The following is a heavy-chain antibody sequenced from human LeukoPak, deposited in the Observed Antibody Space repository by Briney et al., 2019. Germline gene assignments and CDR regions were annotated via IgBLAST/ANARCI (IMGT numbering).Heavy chain of an antibody. CDR2: IYYSGST. D-gene: IGHD6-13*01. J-gene: IGHJ4*02. CDR3: ARHVGSSSWYFGC. V-gene: IGHV4-59*08. CDR1: GVSISSYY. Sequence: SETLSLTCTVSGVSISSYYWSWIRQPPGKGLEWVGYIYYSGSTNYNPSLKSRVTISVDTSKNQFSLKLSSVTAADTAVYYCARHVGSSSWYFGCWGQGTLVTVSS.